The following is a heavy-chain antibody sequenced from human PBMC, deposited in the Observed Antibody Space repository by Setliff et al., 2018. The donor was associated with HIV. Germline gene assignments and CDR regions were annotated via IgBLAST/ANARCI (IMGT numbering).Heavy chain of an antibody. V-gene: IGHV1-2*06. J-gene: IGHJ3*02. Sequence: ASVKVSCKASGYTFTGYYVHWVRQAPGQGLEWMGRIIPNSGGTNYAQKSQGRVTMTRDTSISTAYMELTRLRSDDTAVYYCATKLYRTNGVCLDAFDIWGQGTMVTVSS. D-gene: IGHD2-8*01. CDR1: GYTFTGYY. CDR3: ATKLYRTNGVCLDAFDI. CDR2: IIPNSGGT.